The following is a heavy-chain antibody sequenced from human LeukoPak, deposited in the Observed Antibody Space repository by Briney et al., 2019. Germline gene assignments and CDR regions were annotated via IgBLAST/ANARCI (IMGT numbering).Heavy chain of an antibody. Sequence: PGGSLRLSCAASGFTFSSYSMNWVRQAPAKGLEWVSSISSSSSYIYYADSVKGRFTISRDNAKNSLYLQMNSLRAEDTAVYYCARDVPPPGLPTGMDVWGQGTTVTVSS. CDR2: ISSSSSYI. D-gene: IGHD2-2*01. V-gene: IGHV3-21*01. CDR1: GFTFSSYS. CDR3: ARDVPPPGLPTGMDV. J-gene: IGHJ6*02.